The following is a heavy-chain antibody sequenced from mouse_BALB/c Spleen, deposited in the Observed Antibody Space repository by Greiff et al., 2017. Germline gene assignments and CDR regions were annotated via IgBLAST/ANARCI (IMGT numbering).Heavy chain of an antibody. V-gene: IGHV5-6-5*01. J-gene: IGHJ4*01. Sequence: EVHLVESGGGLVKPGGSLKLSCAASGFTFSSYAMSWVRQTPEKRLEWVASISSGGSTYYPDSVKGRFTISRDNARNILYLQMSSLRSEDTAMYYCARGRGGYAMDYWGQGTSVTVSS. CDR1: GFTFSSYA. CDR3: ARGRGGYAMDY. CDR2: ISSGGST.